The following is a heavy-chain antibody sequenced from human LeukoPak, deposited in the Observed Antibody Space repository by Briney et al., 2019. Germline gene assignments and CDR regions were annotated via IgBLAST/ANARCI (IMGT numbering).Heavy chain of an antibody. CDR1: GFTVSSNE. V-gene: IGHV3-38-3*01. Sequence: GGSLRLSCAASGFTVSSNEMSWVRQAPGKGLEWVSSISGGNTYYADSVKGRFTISRDSSKNTLYLQMNSLRAEDTAVYYCAKVGGAGTWYGNTWPFDYWGQGTLVTVSS. CDR2: ISGGNT. J-gene: IGHJ4*02. CDR3: AKVGGAGTWYGNTWPFDY. D-gene: IGHD3-16*01.